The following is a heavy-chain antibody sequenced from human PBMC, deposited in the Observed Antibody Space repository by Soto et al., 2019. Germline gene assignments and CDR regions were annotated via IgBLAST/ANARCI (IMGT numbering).Heavy chain of an antibody. CDR2: IYHSGST. J-gene: IGHJ6*02. CDR3: ARGLRDGSGKTYYYYYGMDV. CDR1: GGSISSGGYS. D-gene: IGHD3-10*01. Sequence: SETLSLTCAVSGGSISSGGYSWSWIRQPPGKGLEWIGYIYHSGSTYYNPSLKSRVTISVDRSKNQFSLKLSSVTAADTAVYYCARGLRDGSGKTYYYYYGMDVWGQGTTVTVSS. V-gene: IGHV4-30-2*01.